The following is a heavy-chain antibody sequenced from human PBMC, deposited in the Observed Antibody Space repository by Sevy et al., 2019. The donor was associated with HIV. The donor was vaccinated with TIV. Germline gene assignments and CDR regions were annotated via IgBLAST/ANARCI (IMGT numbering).Heavy chain of an antibody. CDR1: GGSITSLY. CDR2: IYYNGHI. J-gene: IGHJ4*02. D-gene: IGHD1-26*01. Sequence: ETMSLTCTVSGGSITSLYWNWIRQPPGKGLEWIANIYYNGHINYNPSLKSRVTLSLDTSKNQFSLRLSSVTAADTAMYYCAGENAWGRGYSWGQGTLVTVSS. V-gene: IGHV4-59*08. CDR3: AGENAWGRGYS.